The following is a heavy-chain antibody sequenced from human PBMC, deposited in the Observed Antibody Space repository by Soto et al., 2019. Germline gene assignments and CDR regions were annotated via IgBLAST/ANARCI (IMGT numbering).Heavy chain of an antibody. D-gene: IGHD1-26*01. CDR1: GGKCFYYA. CDR2: ISWNSGSI. J-gene: IGHJ3*01. V-gene: IGHV3-9*01. CDR3: ARDRRGTYLWERQGFDL. Sequence: SLILSSRASGGKCFYYAVHWARQDPGKGLEWVSGISWNSGSIGYADSVKGRFTISRDNAKNSLYLQMNSLRAEDTAVYHCARDRRGTYLWERQGFDLWGRGTMVT.